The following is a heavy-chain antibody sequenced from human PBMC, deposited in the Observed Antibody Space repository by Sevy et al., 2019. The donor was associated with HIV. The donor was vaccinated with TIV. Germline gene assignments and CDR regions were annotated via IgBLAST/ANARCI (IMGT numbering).Heavy chain of an antibody. V-gene: IGHV3-23*01. CDR2: ISDSGGST. J-gene: IGHJ4*02. CDR3: AKVGLPFRDGYNYDFDY. Sequence: GGSLRLSCAASGFTFSSYAMSWVRQAPGKGLEWVSAISDSGGSTYYADSVKGRFTISRDNSKNTLYLQMNSLRAEDTAVYYCAKVGLPFRDGYNYDFDYWGQGTLVTVSS. D-gene: IGHD5-12*01. CDR1: GFTFSSYA.